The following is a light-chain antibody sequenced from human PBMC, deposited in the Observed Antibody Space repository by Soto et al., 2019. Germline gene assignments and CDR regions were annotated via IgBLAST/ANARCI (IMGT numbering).Light chain of an antibody. J-gene: IGKJ4*01. Sequence: EIVLTQSPGTLSLSPGERATLSCRASQTVSSSHLAWYQQEPGQAPNLLIYGASSRATGIPDRFSGSGSGTDFTLTISRLEPEDFAVYYCQHYGSSPRTFGGGTKVEIK. CDR1: QTVSSSH. CDR2: GAS. CDR3: QHYGSSPRT. V-gene: IGKV3-20*01.